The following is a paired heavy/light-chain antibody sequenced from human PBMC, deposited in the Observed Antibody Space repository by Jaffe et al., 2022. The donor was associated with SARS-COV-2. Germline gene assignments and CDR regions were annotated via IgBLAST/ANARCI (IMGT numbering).Heavy chain of an antibody. CDR3: AREMGRDFWSGYYPDY. J-gene: IGHJ4*02. Sequence: QVQLVQSGAEVKKPGASVKVSCKASGYTFTSYGISWVRQAPGQGLEWMGWISAYNGNTNYAQKLQGRVTMTTDTSTSTAYMELRSLRSDDTAVYYCAREMGRDFWSGYYPDYWGQGTLVTVSS. V-gene: IGHV1-18*01. CDR2: ISAYNGNT. CDR1: GYTFTSYG. D-gene: IGHD3-3*01.
Light chain of an antibody. CDR2: EDS. Sequence: SYELTQPPSVSVSPGQTARITCSGDALPKKYAYWYQQKSGQAPVLVIYEDSKRPSGIPERFSGSSSGTMATLTISGAQVEDEADYYCYSTDSSGNHSVVFGGGTKLTVL. CDR3: YSTDSSGNHSVV. CDR1: ALPKKY. V-gene: IGLV3-10*01. J-gene: IGLJ2*01.